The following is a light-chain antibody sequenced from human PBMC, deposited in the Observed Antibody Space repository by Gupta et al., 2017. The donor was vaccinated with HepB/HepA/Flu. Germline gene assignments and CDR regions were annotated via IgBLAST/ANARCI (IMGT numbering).Light chain of an antibody. J-gene: IGLJ2*01. CDR3: QAWDSTTVI. CDR1: KLGNNY. V-gene: IGLV3-1*01. CDR2: EDN. Sequence: SYDLTQPPSVSVSPGQTASIPCSGSKLGNNYVCWYQQKPGQSPELVIFEDNKRPSGIPERFSGSNSRNTATLTISGTQTIDEADYYCQAWDSTTVIFGGGTRLSVL.